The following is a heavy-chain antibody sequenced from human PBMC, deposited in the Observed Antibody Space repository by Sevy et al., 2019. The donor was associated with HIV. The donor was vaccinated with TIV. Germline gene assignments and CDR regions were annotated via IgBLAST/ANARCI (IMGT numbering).Heavy chain of an antibody. CDR1: GDSISSGANY. J-gene: IGHJ4*02. V-gene: IGHV4-31*03. CDR2: IHYSGST. Sequence: SETLSLTCTVSGDSISSGANYWGWIRQHPVKGLEWIGYIHYSGSTYDNPSLKSRITMSVDTSKNEFSLKLRSVTAEDTAVYYCARGRSAVATYYTWSTVAGYYFDYWGQGTLVTVSS. D-gene: IGHD6-19*01. CDR3: ARGRSAVATYYTWSTVAGYYFDY.